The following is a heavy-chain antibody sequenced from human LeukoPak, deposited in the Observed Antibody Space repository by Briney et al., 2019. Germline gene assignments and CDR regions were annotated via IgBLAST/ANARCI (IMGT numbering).Heavy chain of an antibody. J-gene: IGHJ4*02. CDR2: ISSSGSTI. V-gene: IGHV3-11*04. D-gene: IGHD3-9*01. CDR1: GFTFSGYY. Sequence: GGSLRLSCAASGFTFSGYYMSWIRQAPGKGLEWVSYISSSGSTIYYADSVKGRFTISRDNAKNSLHLQMNSLRAEDTAVYYCARRGYYDILTGYYPEPLYYFDYWGQGTLVTVSS. CDR3: ARRGYYDILTGYYPEPLYYFDY.